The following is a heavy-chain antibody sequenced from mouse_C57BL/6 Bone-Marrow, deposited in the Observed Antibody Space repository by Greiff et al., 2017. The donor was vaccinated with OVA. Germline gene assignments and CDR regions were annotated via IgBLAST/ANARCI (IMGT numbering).Heavy chain of an antibody. D-gene: IGHD3-3*01. J-gene: IGHJ2*01. CDR1: GYTFTSYG. Sequence: QVQLKQSGAELARPGASVKLSCKASGYTFTSYGISWVKQRTGQGLEWIGEIYPRSGNTYYNEKFKGKATLTADKSSSTAYMELRSLTSDDSAVYFCARRRDWYYFDYWGQGTTLTVSS. CDR3: ARRRDWYYFDY. CDR2: IYPRSGNT. V-gene: IGHV1-81*01.